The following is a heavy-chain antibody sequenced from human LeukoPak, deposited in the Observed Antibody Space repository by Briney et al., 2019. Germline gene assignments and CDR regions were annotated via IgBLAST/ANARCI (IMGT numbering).Heavy chain of an antibody. J-gene: IGHJ4*02. D-gene: IGHD5-18*01. CDR1: GYTFTSYY. Sequence: ASVQVSCKASGYTFTSYYMHWVRPAPGQGLEWMGIINPSGGSTSYAQKFQGRVTMTRDTSTSTVYMELSSLRSEDTAVYYCARGLYSYGYPPDFWGQGTLVTVSS. CDR2: INPSGGST. V-gene: IGHV1-46*01. CDR3: ARGLYSYGYPPDF.